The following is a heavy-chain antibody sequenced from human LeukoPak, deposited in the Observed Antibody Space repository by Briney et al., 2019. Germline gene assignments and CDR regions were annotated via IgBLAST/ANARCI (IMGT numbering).Heavy chain of an antibody. Sequence: GGSLRLSCAASGFTFSSYDMHWVRQATGKGLEWVSAIGTAGDPYYPGSVKGRFTISRENAKNSLYFQMNSLRAGDTAVYYCARGKRENYYYYGMDVWGKGTTVTVSS. J-gene: IGHJ6*04. V-gene: IGHV3-13*05. CDR1: GFTFSSYD. D-gene: IGHD1-26*01. CDR3: ARGKRENYYYYGMDV. CDR2: IGTAGDP.